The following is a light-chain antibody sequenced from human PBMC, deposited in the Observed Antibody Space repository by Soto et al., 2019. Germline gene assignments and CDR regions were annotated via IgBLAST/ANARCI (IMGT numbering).Light chain of an antibody. CDR2: DIN. Sequence: QSALTQPPSVSAAPGQKVTISCSGSSSNIGNNYVSWYRQLPGTAPKLLIYDINQRLSGIPDRFSGSKSGTSATLGITGLQTGDEADYYCGTWNSSLSAYVFGTGTKVTVL. J-gene: IGLJ1*01. CDR3: GTWNSSLSAYV. CDR1: SSNIGNNY. V-gene: IGLV1-51*01.